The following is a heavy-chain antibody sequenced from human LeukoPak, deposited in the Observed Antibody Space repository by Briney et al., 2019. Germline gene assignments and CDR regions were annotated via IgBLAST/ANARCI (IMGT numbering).Heavy chain of an antibody. D-gene: IGHD3-3*01. CDR3: ARAFGVVIYFDY. V-gene: IGHV4-38-2*02. Sequence: SETLSLTCTVSGYSISSGSYWGWIRQPPGKGLEWIGSIHHSGSTHYNPSLKSRVTISVDTSKNQLSLKLSSVTAADTAVYYCARAFGVVIYFDYWGQGTLVTVSS. CDR1: GYSISSGSY. CDR2: IHHSGST. J-gene: IGHJ4*02.